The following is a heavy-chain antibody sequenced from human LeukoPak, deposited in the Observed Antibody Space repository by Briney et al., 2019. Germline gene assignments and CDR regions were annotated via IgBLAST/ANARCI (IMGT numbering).Heavy chain of an antibody. CDR2: IKEGGSET. Sequence: GGSLRLSCAASGFTFESYWMAWVRQAPGKGREWVAHIKEGGSETYYVDSVKGRFTISRDNAKSSLYLQMNGLRGEDTAIYYCARGGSRGSFDNWGQGSLVTVSS. CDR3: ARGGSRGSFDN. V-gene: IGHV3-7*04. J-gene: IGHJ4*02. D-gene: IGHD1-26*01. CDR1: GFTFESYW.